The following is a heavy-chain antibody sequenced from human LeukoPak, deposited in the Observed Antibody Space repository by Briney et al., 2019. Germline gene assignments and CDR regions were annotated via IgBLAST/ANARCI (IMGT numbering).Heavy chain of an antibody. Sequence: GGSLRLSCAASGFTFSSYGMHWVRQAPGRGLEYVSAISRNGGTTDYAKSVKGRFTISRDNSKNTLYLQMGSLRAEDMAVCYCAREALRGYSGYDPADYFDFWGQGTLVTVSS. CDR3: AREALRGYSGYDPADYFDF. CDR2: ISRNGGTT. V-gene: IGHV3-64*01. CDR1: GFTFSSYG. J-gene: IGHJ4*02. D-gene: IGHD5-12*01.